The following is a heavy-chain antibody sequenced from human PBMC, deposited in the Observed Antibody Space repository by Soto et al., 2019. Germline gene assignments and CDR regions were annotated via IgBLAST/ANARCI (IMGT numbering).Heavy chain of an antibody. CDR2: MNPNNGNT. Sequence: ASVKVSCKASGYSFISYDINWVRQATGQGLEWMGWMNPNNGNTGYTQKFQGRVTMTRDTSISTAYMELSSLTSEDTAVYFCARGGDYSNSSHGIDYWGQGTLVTVSS. V-gene: IGHV1-8*01. CDR1: GYSFISYD. D-gene: IGHD6-6*01. CDR3: ARGGDYSNSSHGIDY. J-gene: IGHJ4*02.